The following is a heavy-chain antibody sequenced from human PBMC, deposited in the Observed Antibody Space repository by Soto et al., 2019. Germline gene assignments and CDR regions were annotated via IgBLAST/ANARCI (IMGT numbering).Heavy chain of an antibody. CDR2: IYHSGST. D-gene: IGHD3-3*01. J-gene: IGHJ6*02. CDR3: ARGPFGVVIIDGMDV. CDR1: GGSISSGGYS. V-gene: IGHV4-30-2*01. Sequence: PSATLSLTCAVSGGSISSGGYSWSWIRQPPGKGLEWIGYIYHSGSTYYNPSLKSRVTISVDRSKNQFSLKLSSVTAADTAVYYCARGPFGVVIIDGMDVWGQGTTVTVSS.